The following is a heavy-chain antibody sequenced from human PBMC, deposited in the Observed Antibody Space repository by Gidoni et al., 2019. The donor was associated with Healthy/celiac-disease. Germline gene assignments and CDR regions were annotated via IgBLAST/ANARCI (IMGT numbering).Heavy chain of an antibody. CDR2: ISGSGGST. V-gene: IGHV3-23*01. J-gene: IGHJ3*02. CDR3: AKDLSGDYSAGLAFDI. Sequence: EVQLLESGGGLVQPGGSLRLSCAASGFTFSSYAMSWVRQAPGKGLEWVSAISGSGGSTYYADSVKGRFTISRDNSKNTLYLQMNSLRAEDTAVYYCAKDLSGDYSAGLAFDIWGQGTMVTVSS. D-gene: IGHD4-17*01. CDR1: GFTFSSYA.